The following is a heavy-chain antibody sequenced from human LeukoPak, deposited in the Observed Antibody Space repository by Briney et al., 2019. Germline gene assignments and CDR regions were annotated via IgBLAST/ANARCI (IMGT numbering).Heavy chain of an antibody. D-gene: IGHD5-24*01. Sequence: PSETLSLTCTVSGGSISSSYWSWIRQPPGEGLGWIGYIYYTGSTNYNPSLKSRATISVATSKTQFSLKLGSVTGADTAVYYCARGGDGYTWNYWGQGTLVTVSS. J-gene: IGHJ4*02. V-gene: IGHV4-59*01. CDR1: GGSISSSY. CDR3: ARGGDGYTWNY. CDR2: IYYTGST.